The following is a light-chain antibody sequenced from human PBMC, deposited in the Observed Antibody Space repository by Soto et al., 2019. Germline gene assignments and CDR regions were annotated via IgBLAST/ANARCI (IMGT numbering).Light chain of an antibody. CDR1: SSNIGAGYD. CDR2: GNS. Sequence: QSVLTQPPSVSGAPGQRVTISCTGSSSNIGAGYDVHWYQQLPGTAPKLLIYGNSNRPSGVPDRFSGSKSATSASLDIPGLQAEDEADYYCQSYDSSLSGWVFGGGTKLTVL. CDR3: QSYDSSLSGWV. J-gene: IGLJ3*02. V-gene: IGLV1-40*01.